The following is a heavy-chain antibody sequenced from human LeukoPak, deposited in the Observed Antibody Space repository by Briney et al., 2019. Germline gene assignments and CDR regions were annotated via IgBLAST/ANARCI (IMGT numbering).Heavy chain of an antibody. CDR2: IKHDGSEK. J-gene: IGHJ4*02. CDR1: GFTFSMYW. Sequence: GGSLRLSCAASGFTFSMYWMSWVRQAPGKGLEWVANIKHDGSEKFYVDSVKGRFIISRDNAKNSLFLQLNSLRDEDTAVYYCARITGIEAAGDYWGQGTLVTASS. D-gene: IGHD6-25*01. CDR3: ARITGIEAAGDY. V-gene: IGHV3-7*04.